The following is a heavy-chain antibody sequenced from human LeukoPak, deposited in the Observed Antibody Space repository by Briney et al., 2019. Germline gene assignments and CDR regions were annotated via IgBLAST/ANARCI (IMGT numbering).Heavy chain of an antibody. CDR2: ISGSGGST. Sequence: GGSLRLSCAASGFTFSSHAMSWVRQAPGKGLEWVSAISGSGGSTYYADSVKGRFTISRDNSKNTLYLQMNSLRAEDTAVYYCAKDHCEVSGCYPPSTFDYWGQGTLVTVSS. J-gene: IGHJ4*02. CDR3: AKDHCEVSGCYPPSTFDY. D-gene: IGHD2-15*01. V-gene: IGHV3-23*01. CDR1: GFTFSSHA.